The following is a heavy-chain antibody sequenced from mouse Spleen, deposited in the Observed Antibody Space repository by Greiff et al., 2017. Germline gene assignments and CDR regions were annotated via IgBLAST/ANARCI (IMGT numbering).Heavy chain of an antibody. V-gene: IGHV14-1*01. CDR3: TKGSSSPWFAY. Sequence: VQLQQSGAELVRPGASVKLSCTASGFNIKDYYMHWVKQRPEQGLEWIGRIDPEDGDTEYAPKFQGKATMTADTSSNTAYLQLSSLTSEDTAVYYCTKGSSSPWFAYWGQGTLVTVSA. J-gene: IGHJ3*01. CDR1: GFNIKDYY. D-gene: IGHD1-1*01. CDR2: IDPEDGDT.